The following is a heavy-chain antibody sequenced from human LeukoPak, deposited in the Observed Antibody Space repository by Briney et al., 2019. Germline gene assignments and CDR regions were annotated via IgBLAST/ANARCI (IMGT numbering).Heavy chain of an antibody. Sequence: GGSLRLSCAASGFTFSSYAMHWVRQPPGKGLEWVAVISYDGSNKYYADSVKGRFTISRDNSKNTLYLQMNSLRAEDTAVYYYARDPPHSSGYYYPQYYFDYWGQGTLVTVSS. D-gene: IGHD3-22*01. J-gene: IGHJ4*02. V-gene: IGHV3-30-3*01. CDR2: ISYDGSNK. CDR3: ARDPPHSSGYYYPQYYFDY. CDR1: GFTFSSYA.